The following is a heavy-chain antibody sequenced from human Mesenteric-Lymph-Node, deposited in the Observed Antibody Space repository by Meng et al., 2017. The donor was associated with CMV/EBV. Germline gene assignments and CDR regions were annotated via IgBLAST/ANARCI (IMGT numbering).Heavy chain of an antibody. CDR3: ARDGADTAMGYYYYGMDV. CDR2: ISYDGSNK. CDR1: GFTFSSYG. D-gene: IGHD5-18*01. V-gene: IGHV3-30*03. J-gene: IGHJ6*02. Sequence: GESLKISCAASGFTFSSYGMHWVRQAPGKGLEWVAVISYDGSNKYYADSVKGRFTISRDNSKNTLYLQMNSLRAEDTAVYYCARDGADTAMGYYYYGMDVWGQGTTVTVSS.